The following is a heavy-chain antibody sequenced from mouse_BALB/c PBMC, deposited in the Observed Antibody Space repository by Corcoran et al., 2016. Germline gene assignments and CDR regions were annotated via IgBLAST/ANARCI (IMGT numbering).Heavy chain of an antibody. V-gene: IGHV9-1*02. CDR1: GYTFTNYG. CDR3: ARGGITPFSY. D-gene: IGHD2-4*01. CDR2: INTYTGEP. J-gene: IGHJ3*01. Sequence: QIQLVQSGPELKKPGETVKISCKASGYTFTNYGMNWVKQAPGKCLKWMGWINTYTGEPTYADDFKGRFAFFLETSASTAYLQINNLKNEDMATEFCARGGITPFSYWGQGTLVTVSA.